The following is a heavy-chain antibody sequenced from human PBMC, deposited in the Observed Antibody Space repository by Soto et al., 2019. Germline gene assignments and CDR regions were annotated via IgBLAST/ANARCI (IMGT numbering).Heavy chain of an antibody. D-gene: IGHD3-10*01. V-gene: IGHV1-69*19. J-gene: IGHJ4*02. CDR2: ISPMFGAA. CDR1: GGTFNTYA. Sequence: QVQLVQSGAEMKKPGSSVKVSCQSSGGTFNTYAMNWVRQAPGQGPEWMGDISPMFGAANYAPKFQGRVTITEAESTGTSYMKLGSLTSEDTALYFCAREVQVHTPAFVYWGQGTLVTVSS. CDR3: AREVQVHTPAFVY.